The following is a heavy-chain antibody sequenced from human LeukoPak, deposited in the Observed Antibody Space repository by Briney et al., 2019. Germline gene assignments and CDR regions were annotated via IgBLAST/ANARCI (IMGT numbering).Heavy chain of an antibody. CDR2: ISAYNGNT. CDR3: ARDTPYCSSTSCPGWFDP. D-gene: IGHD2-2*01. CDR1: GYTFTSYG. V-gene: IGHV1-18*01. Sequence: ASVKVSCKASGYTFTSYGISWVRQAPGQGLEWMGWISAYNGNTNYAQKLQGRVTMTTDTSMSTAYMELRSLRSDDTAVYYCARDTPYCSSTSCPGWFDPWGQGTLVTVSS. J-gene: IGHJ5*02.